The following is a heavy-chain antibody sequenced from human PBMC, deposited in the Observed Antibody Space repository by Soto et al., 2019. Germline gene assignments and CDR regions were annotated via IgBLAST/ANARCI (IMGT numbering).Heavy chain of an antibody. D-gene: IGHD6-6*01. J-gene: IGHJ6*02. V-gene: IGHV3-21*01. CDR3: ARGSSSNDYYYYGMDV. Sequence: GGSLRLSCAASGFTFSSYSMNWVRQAPGKGLEWVSSISSSSSYIYYADSVKGRFTISRDNAENSLYLQMNSLRAEDTAVYYCARGSSSNDYYYYGMDVWGQGTTVTVSS. CDR2: ISSSSSYI. CDR1: GFTFSSYS.